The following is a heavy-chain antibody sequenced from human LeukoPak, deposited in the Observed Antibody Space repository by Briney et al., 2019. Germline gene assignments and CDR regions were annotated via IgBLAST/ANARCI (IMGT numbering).Heavy chain of an antibody. V-gene: IGHV3-30*03. CDR1: GFTFRAFA. J-gene: IGHJ5*02. Sequence: PGGSLRLSCSASGFTFRAFAMHWVRQAPGQGLEWLALISFDGDHTKYADSVKGRFSVSRDDSKNTVYLQLNTLRPDDTAVYYCARFRSDLYHCGQGTLVTVSS. CDR2: ISFDGDHT. CDR3: ARFRSDLYH.